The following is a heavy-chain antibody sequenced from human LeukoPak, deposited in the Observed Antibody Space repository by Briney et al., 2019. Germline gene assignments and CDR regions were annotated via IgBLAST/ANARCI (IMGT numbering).Heavy chain of an antibody. Sequence: SETLSLTCAVYGGSFSGYYWSWIRQPPGKGPEWIGEINHSGDTNYSPSLKSRLTISVDTSKNQFSLKLTSVTAADTAVYYCARADILTVGWGMDVWGQGTTVIVSS. V-gene: IGHV4-34*01. CDR3: ARADILTVGWGMDV. J-gene: IGHJ6*02. D-gene: IGHD3-9*01. CDR1: GGSFSGYY. CDR2: INHSGDT.